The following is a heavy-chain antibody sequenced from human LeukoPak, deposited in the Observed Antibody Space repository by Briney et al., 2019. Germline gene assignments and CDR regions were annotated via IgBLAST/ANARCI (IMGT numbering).Heavy chain of an antibody. J-gene: IGHJ4*02. CDR1: GFTFSSYA. D-gene: IGHD6-25*01. CDR2: ISGSGGST. CDR3: AKGQRGPFFDY. Sequence: GASLRLSCAASGFTFSSYAMSWVRQAPGKGLEWVSGISGSGGSTYYADSVKGRFTISRDNSKNTLYLQMNSLRAEDTAVYYCAKGQRGPFFDYWGQGTLVTVSS. V-gene: IGHV3-23*01.